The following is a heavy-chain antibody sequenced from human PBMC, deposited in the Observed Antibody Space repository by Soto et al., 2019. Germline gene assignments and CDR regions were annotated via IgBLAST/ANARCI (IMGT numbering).Heavy chain of an antibody. CDR1: GGSISSYY. CDR2: IYYSGST. CDR3: ARRTTPNNWFDX. J-gene: IGHJ5*02. D-gene: IGHD4-4*01. Sequence: VSGGSISSYYWSWIRQPPGKGLEWIGYIYYSGSTNYNPSLKSRVTISVDTSKNQFSLKLSSVTAADTAVYYCARRTTPNNWFDXWGQGTLVTVSS. V-gene: IGHV4-59*01.